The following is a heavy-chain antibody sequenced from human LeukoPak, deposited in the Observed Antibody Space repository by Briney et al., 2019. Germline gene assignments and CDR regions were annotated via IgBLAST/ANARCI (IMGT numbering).Heavy chain of an antibody. D-gene: IGHD1-26*01. CDR3: ARSDLGWEPLYYFDY. CDR1: GFTFSSYW. Sequence: GGSLRLSCAASGFTFSSYWMHWVRQAPGKGLEWVSSISSSSSYIYYADSVRGRFTISRDNAKNSLYLQMNSLRAEDTAVYYCARSDLGWEPLYYFDYWGQGTLVTVSS. CDR2: ISSSSSYI. J-gene: IGHJ4*02. V-gene: IGHV3-21*01.